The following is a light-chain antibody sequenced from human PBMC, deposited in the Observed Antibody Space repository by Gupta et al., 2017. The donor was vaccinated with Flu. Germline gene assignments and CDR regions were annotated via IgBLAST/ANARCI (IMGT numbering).Light chain of an antibody. CDR2: DTS. CDR1: QDIDNY. V-gene: IGKV1-33*01. J-gene: IGKJ5*01. Sequence: PSSLSASVGDRVTITCQASQDIDNYLNWYHQKPGKAPKLLIFDTSILETGVPSRFSGSRSGTDFTFTISSLQPEDFATYYCQQYDSPPPTFGQGTRLEIK. CDR3: QQYDSPPPT.